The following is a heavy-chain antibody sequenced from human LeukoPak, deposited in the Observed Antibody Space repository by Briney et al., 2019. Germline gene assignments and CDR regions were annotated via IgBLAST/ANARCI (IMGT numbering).Heavy chain of an antibody. CDR3: VRDRGADKDDY. Sequence: GGSLRLSCAASGFSFSSYTLNWVRQAPGQGLEWVSPISSSSINIFYGDSVKGRFTISRDNTKSSVYLQMKSLRVEDTAVYYCVRDRGADKDDYWGHGTLVSVSS. V-gene: IGHV3-21*01. J-gene: IGHJ4*01. D-gene: IGHD3-10*01. CDR1: GFSFSSYT. CDR2: ISSSSINI.